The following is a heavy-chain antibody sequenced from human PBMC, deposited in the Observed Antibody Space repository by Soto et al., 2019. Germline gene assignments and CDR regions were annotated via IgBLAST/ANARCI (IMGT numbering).Heavy chain of an antibody. V-gene: IGHV1-69*12. CDR3: ARDGDPQSAFWSGPLGGGRFDP. D-gene: IGHD3-3*01. CDR1: GGTFGNSA. CDR2: IGPMFGTA. Sequence: QVQLVQSGAEVKKPGSSVNVSCKTSGGTFGNSAVTWVRQAPGQGLEGLGGIGPMFGTANYAQKFQGRVTITADESTITAYMELNSLKTDDTAVYYCARDGDPQSAFWSGPLGGGRFDPWGQGTLVTVSS. J-gene: IGHJ5*02.